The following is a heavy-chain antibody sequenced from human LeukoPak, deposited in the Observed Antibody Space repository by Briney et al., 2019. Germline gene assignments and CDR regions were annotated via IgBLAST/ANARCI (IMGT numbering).Heavy chain of an antibody. Sequence: PGGSLRLSCAASGFTFSSYAMSWVRQAPGKGLEWVSAISGSGGSTYYADSGKGRFTISRDNSKNTLYLQMNSLRAEDTAVYYCAKGGFGELLEGYYYYMDVWGKGTTVTVSS. D-gene: IGHD3-10*01. V-gene: IGHV3-23*01. CDR2: ISGSGGST. J-gene: IGHJ6*03. CDR3: AKGGFGELLEGYYYYMDV. CDR1: GFTFSSYA.